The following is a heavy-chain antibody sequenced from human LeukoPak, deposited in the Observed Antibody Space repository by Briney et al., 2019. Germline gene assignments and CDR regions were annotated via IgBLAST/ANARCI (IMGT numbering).Heavy chain of an antibody. J-gene: IGHJ4*02. D-gene: IGHD4-17*01. CDR1: GYTFTGYY. CDR2: INAGNGNT. CDR3: ARELNDHGDYFGY. Sequence: ASVKVSCKASGYTFTGYYMHWVRQAPGQRLEWMGWINAGNGNTKYSQEFQGRVTITRDTSASTAYMELSSLRSEDMAVYYCARELNDHGDYFGYWGQGTLVTVSS. V-gene: IGHV1-3*03.